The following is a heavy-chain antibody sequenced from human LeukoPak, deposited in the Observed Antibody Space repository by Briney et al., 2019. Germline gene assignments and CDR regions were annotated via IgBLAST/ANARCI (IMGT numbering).Heavy chain of an antibody. V-gene: IGHV4-39*07. Sequence: MSSETLSLTCTVSGGSISSSSYYWGWIRQPPGKGLEWIGSIYYSGSTNYNPSLKSRVTISVDTSKNQFSLKLSSVTAADTAVYYCARGLFGAGPYYDFWSGYSPYYYYYYMDVWGKGTTVTVSS. CDR2: IYYSGST. D-gene: IGHD3-3*01. CDR3: ARGLFGAGPYYDFWSGYSPYYYYYYMDV. CDR1: GGSISSSSYY. J-gene: IGHJ6*03.